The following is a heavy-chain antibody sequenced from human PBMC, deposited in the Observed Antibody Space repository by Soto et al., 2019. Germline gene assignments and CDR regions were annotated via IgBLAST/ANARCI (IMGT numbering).Heavy chain of an antibody. V-gene: IGHV1-58*01. CDR3: AALPEGETSGWYYYYGMDV. Sequence: SVKVSCKASGFTFTSSAVQWVRQARGQRLEWIGWIVVGSGNTNYAQKFQERVTITRDMSTSTAYMELSSLRSEDTAVYYCAALPEGETSGWYYYYGMDVWGQGNTVTVSS. CDR1: GFTFTSSA. D-gene: IGHD6-19*01. J-gene: IGHJ6*01. CDR2: IVVGSGNT.